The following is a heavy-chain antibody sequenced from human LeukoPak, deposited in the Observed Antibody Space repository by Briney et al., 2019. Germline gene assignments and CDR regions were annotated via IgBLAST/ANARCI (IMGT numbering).Heavy chain of an antibody. CDR3: AKGSVDTSYIDY. CDR2: VSGSGDST. V-gene: IGHV3-23*01. D-gene: IGHD3-10*01. Sequence: GGSLRLACAASGFTFSNFAMTWVRLAPGRGLEWVSTVSGSGDSTRFADSVKGRFTISRDNSKNTLYLQMNRLRVEDTALYYCAKGSVDTSYIDYWGQGTLVTVSS. J-gene: IGHJ4*02. CDR1: GFTFSNFA.